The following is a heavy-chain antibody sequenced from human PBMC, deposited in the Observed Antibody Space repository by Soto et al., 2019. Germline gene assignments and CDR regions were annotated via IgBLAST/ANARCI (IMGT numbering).Heavy chain of an antibody. J-gene: IGHJ4*02. Sequence: QVQLEQSGAEVKKPGSSVKVSCKASGDRFTSYAISWVRQAPGQGLEWVGTVLPVLGTTNYAQKLRGRVTITADESTRTAYMALGSLRYEDTAIDYCARDRADRGFDYWVQGTLVTVSS. CDR1: GDRFTSYA. V-gene: IGHV1-69*18. CDR3: ARDRADRGFDY. CDR2: VLPVLGTT. D-gene: IGHD3-10*01.